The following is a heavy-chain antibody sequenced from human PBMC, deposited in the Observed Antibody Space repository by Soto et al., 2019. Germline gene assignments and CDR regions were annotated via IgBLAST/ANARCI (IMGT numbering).Heavy chain of an antibody. D-gene: IGHD2-15*01. CDR1: GFTFSSYG. CDR2: ISYDGRNK. Sequence: QVQLVESGGGVVQPGRSLRLSCVASGFTFSSYGIHWVRQAPGKGLEWVAIISYDGRNKYYADSVKGRFTLSRDNSKSTVYLQMNSLRVEDTAVYYCAQETQPSDCSGVSCHWGQGTLVTVSS. J-gene: IGHJ4*02. V-gene: IGHV3-30*18. CDR3: AQETQPSDCSGVSCH.